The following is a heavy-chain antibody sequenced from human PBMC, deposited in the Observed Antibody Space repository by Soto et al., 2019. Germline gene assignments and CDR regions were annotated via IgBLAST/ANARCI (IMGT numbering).Heavy chain of an antibody. CDR1: GFTFSSYA. CDR2: ISGSGGST. V-gene: IGHV3-23*01. D-gene: IGHD3-16*01. CDR3: ATSTLMLSGAFDS. J-gene: IGHJ3*02. Sequence: EVQLLESGGGLVQPGGSLRLSCAASGFTFSSYAMSWVRQAPGKGLEWVSAISGSGGSTYYADSVKGRFTISRDNSKNTLYRQMNSLRAEDTAVYDCATSTLMLSGAFDSWGQETMVTVSS.